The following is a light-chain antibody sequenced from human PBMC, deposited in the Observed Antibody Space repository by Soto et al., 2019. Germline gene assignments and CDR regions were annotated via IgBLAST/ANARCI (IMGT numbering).Light chain of an antibody. J-gene: IGKJ4*01. CDR3: QQYASSPLT. V-gene: IGKV3-20*01. Sequence: EIVLTQSPGTLSLSPGERATLSCRASQTVGRNYLAWYQQKPGQAPRLLIYHASNRATGIPDRFSGSGSGTDFTLNITRLEPEDFAVYYCQQYASSPLTIGGGAKVEI. CDR2: HAS. CDR1: QTVGRNY.